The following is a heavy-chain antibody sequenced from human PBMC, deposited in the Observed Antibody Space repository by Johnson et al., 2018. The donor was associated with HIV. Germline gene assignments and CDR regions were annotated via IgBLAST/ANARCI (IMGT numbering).Heavy chain of an antibody. V-gene: IGHV3-23*04. CDR2: ISGSGGST. CDR3: AKPEGIQCFEWLFSGGAFDI. J-gene: IGHJ3*02. D-gene: IGHD3-3*01. CDR1: GFTFSSYA. Sequence: VQLVESGGGLVQPGGSLRLSCAASGFTFSSYAMSWVRQAPGNGLEWVSAISGSGGSTYYADSVKGRFTISRDNSKNTLYLQLNSLRAEDTAVYYCAKPEGIQCFEWLFSGGAFDIWGQGTMVTVSS.